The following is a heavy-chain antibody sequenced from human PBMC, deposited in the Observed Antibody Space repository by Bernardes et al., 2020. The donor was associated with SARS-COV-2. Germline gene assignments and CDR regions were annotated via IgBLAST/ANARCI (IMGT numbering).Heavy chain of an antibody. D-gene: IGHD2-15*01. Sequence: SLRLSCAASGFTFDDYAMHWVRQAPGKGLEWVSGISWNSGSIGYADSVKGRFTISRDNAKNSLYLQMNSLRAEDTALYYCAKRGEDCSGGSCQYYFDYWGQGTLVTVSS. CDR1: GFTFDDYA. J-gene: IGHJ4*02. CDR2: ISWNSGSI. V-gene: IGHV3-9*01. CDR3: AKRGEDCSGGSCQYYFDY.